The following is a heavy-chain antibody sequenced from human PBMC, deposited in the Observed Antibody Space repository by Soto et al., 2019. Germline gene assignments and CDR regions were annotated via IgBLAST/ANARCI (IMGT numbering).Heavy chain of an antibody. V-gene: IGHV4-59*01. CDR2: IYYSGST. CDR1: GGSISSYY. CDR3: AREYRSSSFDY. Sequence: SETLSLTCTVSGGSISSYYCSWIRQPPGKGLEWIGYIYYSGSTNYNPSLKSRVTISVDTAKNQFSLKLSSVTAAETVVYWCAREYRSSSFDYWGQGTLV. D-gene: IGHD6-6*01. J-gene: IGHJ4*02.